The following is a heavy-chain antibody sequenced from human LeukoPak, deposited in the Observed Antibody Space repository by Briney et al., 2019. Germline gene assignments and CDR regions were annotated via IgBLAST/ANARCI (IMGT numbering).Heavy chain of an antibody. CDR1: GGSISSGGYS. Sequence: SETLSLTCAVSGGSISSGGYSWSWIRQPPGKGLEWIGYIYQSGSTYYNPSLKSRVTISVDRSKYQFSLKLSSVTAAETAVYYCARVNYYDSSGFYFGFWGQGTLVTVSS. CDR3: ARVNYYDSSGFYFGF. V-gene: IGHV4-30-2*01. CDR2: IYQSGST. D-gene: IGHD3-22*01. J-gene: IGHJ4*02.